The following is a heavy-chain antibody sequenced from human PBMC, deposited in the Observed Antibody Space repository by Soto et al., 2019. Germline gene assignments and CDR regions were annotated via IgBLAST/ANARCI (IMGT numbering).Heavy chain of an antibody. D-gene: IGHD6-19*01. CDR2: IHHSGST. CDR1: GGSISSSNW. V-gene: IGHV4-4*02. J-gene: IGHJ5*02. Sequence: PSETLSLTCAVSGGSISSSNWWRCVRQPPGKGLEWIGEIHHSGSTNYNPSLKSRLIISVDKSKNQFSLKLRSVSAADTAVYYCARDRRYSSGWYSFDPWGQGTLVTVSS. CDR3: ARDRRYSSGWYSFDP.